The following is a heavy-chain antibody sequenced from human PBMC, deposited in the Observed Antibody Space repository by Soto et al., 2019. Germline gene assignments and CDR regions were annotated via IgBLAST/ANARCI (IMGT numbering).Heavy chain of an antibody. CDR1: GYSFTGYW. J-gene: IGHJ4*02. D-gene: IGHD2-2*01. CDR2: IDPSDSYT. V-gene: IGHV5-10-1*01. Sequence: GESLKISCKGSGYSFTGYWISWVRQMPGKGLEWMGRIDPSDSYTNYSPSFQGHVTISADKSISTAYLQWSSLKASDTAMYYCARHNRHIVVVPGDYWGQGTLVTVSS. CDR3: ARHNRHIVVVPGDY.